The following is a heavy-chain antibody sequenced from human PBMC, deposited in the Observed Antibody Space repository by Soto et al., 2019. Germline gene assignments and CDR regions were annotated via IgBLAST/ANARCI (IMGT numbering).Heavy chain of an antibody. V-gene: IGHV4-4*02. CDR2: IYHNGAT. CDR1: GGSISSSNW. J-gene: IGHJ1*01. Sequence: SXTLSLTCAVSGGSISSSNWWSLVRQPPGKGLEWIGEIYHNGATYYNPSLKSRVTFSVDKSKNQFSLRLTSVIAADTAVYYCASGPYESFQNWGHGTLVTVSS. CDR3: ASGPYESFQN.